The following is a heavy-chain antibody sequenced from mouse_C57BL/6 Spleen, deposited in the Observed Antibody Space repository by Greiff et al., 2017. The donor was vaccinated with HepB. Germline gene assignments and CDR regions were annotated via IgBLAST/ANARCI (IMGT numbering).Heavy chain of an antibody. J-gene: IGHJ4*01. CDR3: ARRAHYAMDY. Sequence: EVMLVESGGGLVKPGGSLKLSCAASGFTFSDYGMHWVRQAPEKGLEWVAYISSGSSTIYYADTVKGRFTISSDNAKNTLFLQMTSLRSEDTAMYYCARRAHYAMDYWGQGTSVTVSS. CDR1: GFTFSDYG. V-gene: IGHV5-17*01. CDR2: ISSGSSTI.